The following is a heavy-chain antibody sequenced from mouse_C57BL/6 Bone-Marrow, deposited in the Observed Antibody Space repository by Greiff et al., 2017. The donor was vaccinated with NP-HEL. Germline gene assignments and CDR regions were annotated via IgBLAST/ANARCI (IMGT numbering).Heavy chain of an antibody. CDR1: GYTFTSYG. CDR3: AREWGSSGYFDY. V-gene: IGHV1-81*01. CDR2: IYPRSGNT. Sequence: QVQLQQSGAELARPGASVKLSCKASGYTFTSYGISWVKQRTGQGLEWIGEIYPRSGNTYYNEKFKGKATLTADKSSSTAYMELRSLTSEDSAVYFCAREWGSSGYFDYWGQGTTLTVSS. D-gene: IGHD3-2*02. J-gene: IGHJ2*01.